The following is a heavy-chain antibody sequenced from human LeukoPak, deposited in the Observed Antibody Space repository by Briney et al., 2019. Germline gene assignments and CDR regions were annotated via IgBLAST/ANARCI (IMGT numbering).Heavy chain of an antibody. J-gene: IGHJ3*02. Sequence: GGTLRLSCVASGFTFSNYGMSWVRQAPEKGLEWVSAISGSGDSTYYADSVEGRFTISRDNAKRSVYLQMNSLGVEDTAVYYCARDIHSVAFDIWGQGTMVTVSS. CDR3: ARDIHSVAFDI. CDR2: ISGSGDST. V-gene: IGHV3-23*01. CDR1: GFTFSNYG.